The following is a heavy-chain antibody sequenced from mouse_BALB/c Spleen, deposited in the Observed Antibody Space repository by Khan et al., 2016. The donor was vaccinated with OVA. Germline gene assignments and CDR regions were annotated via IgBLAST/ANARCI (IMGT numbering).Heavy chain of an antibody. CDR1: GYTFTDFA. Sequence: QVQLQQSGAELVRPGVSVKISCKGSGYTFTDFAMHWVKQSHAKSLEWIGVISTYYGDANYNQKFKGKATVTVDKSSSTAYMELARLTFEDSAIYYCARGSGNSRFAYWGQGTLVTVSA. V-gene: IGHV1S137*01. D-gene: IGHD1-3*01. CDR2: ISTYYGDA. CDR3: ARGSGNSRFAY. J-gene: IGHJ3*01.